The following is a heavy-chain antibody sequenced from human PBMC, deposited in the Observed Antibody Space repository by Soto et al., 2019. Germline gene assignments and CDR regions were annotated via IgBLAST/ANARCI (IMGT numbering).Heavy chain of an antibody. Sequence: QLVESGGRGVQPGRSLRLSCEASEFTFSSYAMHWARQAPGRGLEWVALISFDGRKEYYADSVKGRFIVSRDNSRSMVYLQMDSLRPDDTAIYYCARPIPRWSYHYGMDVWGQGTTVTVSS. CDR2: ISFDGRKE. D-gene: IGHD2-15*01. CDR3: ARPIPRWSYHYGMDV. V-gene: IGHV3-30*03. J-gene: IGHJ6*02. CDR1: EFTFSSYA.